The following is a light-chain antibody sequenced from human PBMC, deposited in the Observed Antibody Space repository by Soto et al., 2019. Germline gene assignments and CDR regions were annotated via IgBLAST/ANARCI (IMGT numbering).Light chain of an antibody. CDR1: QIISNW. CDR2: KAS. V-gene: IGKV1-5*03. Sequence: DIQMTQSPSTLSASVGDRVTITCRASQIISNWLAWYQQKPGKAPKLLIYKASSLESGVPSRFSGSGSGTEFTLTISSLQPDDFATYYCQQYNNYWTFGQGTKVELK. CDR3: QQYNNYWT. J-gene: IGKJ1*01.